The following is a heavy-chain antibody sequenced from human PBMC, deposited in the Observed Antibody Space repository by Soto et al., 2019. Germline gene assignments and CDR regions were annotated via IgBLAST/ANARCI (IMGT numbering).Heavy chain of an antibody. Sequence: QVQLVQSGAEVKKPGALVKVSCKASGYTFTSYAMHWVRQAPGQRLEWMGWINAGNGNTKYSQKFQGRVTITRDTSASTAYMELSSLRSEDTAVYYCARDHGGTYYDFWSGLDPWGQGTLVTVSS. CDR1: GYTFTSYA. D-gene: IGHD3-3*01. J-gene: IGHJ5*02. V-gene: IGHV1-3*01. CDR2: INAGNGNT. CDR3: ARDHGGTYYDFWSGLDP.